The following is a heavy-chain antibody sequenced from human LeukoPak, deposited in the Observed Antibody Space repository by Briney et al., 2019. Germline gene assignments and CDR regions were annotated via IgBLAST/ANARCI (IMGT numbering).Heavy chain of an antibody. CDR3: ARDPGGCSSTSCYLPYYYYYGMDV. Sequence: ASVKLSCKASGYTFTSYGISWVRQAPGQGLEWMGWISAYNGNTNYAQKLQGRVTMTTDTSTSTAYMELRSLRSDDTAVYYCARDPGGCSSTSCYLPYYYYYGMDVWGKGTTVTVSS. CDR2: ISAYNGNT. CDR1: GYTFTSYG. D-gene: IGHD2-2*01. J-gene: IGHJ6*04. V-gene: IGHV1-18*04.